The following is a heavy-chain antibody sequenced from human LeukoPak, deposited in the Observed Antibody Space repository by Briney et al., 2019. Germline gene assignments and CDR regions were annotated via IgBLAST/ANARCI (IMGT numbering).Heavy chain of an antibody. D-gene: IGHD4-23*01. J-gene: IGHJ4*02. CDR1: GFTFSSYG. CDR3: AKDLVDYGGRALDY. V-gene: IGHV3-30*02. Sequence: GGSLRLSCAASGFTFSSYGVHWVRQAPGKGLEWVAFIRYDGSNKYYADSVKGRFTISRDNSKNTLYLQMNSLRAEDTAVYYCAKDLVDYGGRALDYWGQGTLVTVSS. CDR2: IRYDGSNK.